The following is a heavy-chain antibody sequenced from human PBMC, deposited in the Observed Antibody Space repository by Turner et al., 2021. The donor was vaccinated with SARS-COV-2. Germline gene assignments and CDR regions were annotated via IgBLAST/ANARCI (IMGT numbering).Heavy chain of an antibody. J-gene: IGHJ4*02. Sequence: EVQLMESGGGLTQPGGSLRLSCLASGFSSCGHAMGWVRRFPGKGLEWVSSLSGSGESAYYAESVGGRFTISRDNSRNTLQLQMNTLRAGDTALYYCARCGSSGGTPHFDYWGQGIQVTVSS. CDR2: LSGSGESA. D-gene: IGHD5-12*01. V-gene: IGHV3-23*01. CDR3: ARCGSSGGTPHFDY. CDR1: GFSSCGHA.